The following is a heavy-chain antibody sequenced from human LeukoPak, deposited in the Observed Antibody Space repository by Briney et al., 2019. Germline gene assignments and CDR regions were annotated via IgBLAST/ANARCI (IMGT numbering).Heavy chain of an antibody. V-gene: IGHV1-2*02. CDR2: INVNSGGT. Sequence: ASVKVSCKASGHTLINYYIHWVRQAPGHGLEWMGWINVNSGGTNYAQKFQGRVTLTWDTSISTAYMELSRPRSDDTAVYYCARRKDPWLTFDYWGQGTLVTVSS. J-gene: IGHJ4*02. D-gene: IGHD3-22*01. CDR3: ARRKDPWLTFDY. CDR1: GHTLINYY.